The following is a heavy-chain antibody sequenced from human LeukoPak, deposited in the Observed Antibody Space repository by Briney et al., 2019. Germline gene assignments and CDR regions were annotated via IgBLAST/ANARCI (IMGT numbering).Heavy chain of an antibody. D-gene: IGHD3-9*01. CDR2: ISGSGGST. J-gene: IGHJ4*02. CDR3: AKKGGHYDILTPFDY. V-gene: IGHV3-23*01. Sequence: GGSLRLSCAASGFTVTDSYMNWVRQAPGKGLEWVSAISGSGGSTYYADSVKGRFTISRDNSKNTLYLQMNSLRAEDTAVYYCAKKGGHYDILTPFDYWGQGTLVTVSS. CDR1: GFTVTDSY.